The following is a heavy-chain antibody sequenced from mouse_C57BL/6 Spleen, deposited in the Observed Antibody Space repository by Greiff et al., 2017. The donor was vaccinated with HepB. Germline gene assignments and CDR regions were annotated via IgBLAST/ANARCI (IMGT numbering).Heavy chain of an antibody. V-gene: IGHV5-17*01. CDR1: GFTFSDYG. J-gene: IGHJ4*01. Sequence: EVHLVESGGGLVKPGGSLKLSCAASGFTFSDYGLHWVRQAPEKGLEWVAYISSGSSTIYYADTVKGRFTISRDNAKNTLFLQMTSLRSEDTAMYYCATHNYAMDYWGQGTSVTVSS. CDR3: ATHNYAMDY. CDR2: ISSGSSTI.